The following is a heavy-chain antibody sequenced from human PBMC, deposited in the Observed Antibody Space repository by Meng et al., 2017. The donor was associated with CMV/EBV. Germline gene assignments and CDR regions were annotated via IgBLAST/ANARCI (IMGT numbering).Heavy chain of an antibody. V-gene: IGHV3-53*05. CDR1: GFTVSSNY. CDR3: ARDRTGGGGLDGMDV. CDR2: IYSGGRT. D-gene: IGHD2-15*01. J-gene: IGHJ6*02. Sequence: GESLKISCAASGFTVSSNYMSWVRQAPGKGLEWVSVIYSGGRTYYADSLKGRFTISRDNSKNTLYLQMKSLRADDTAVYYCARDRTGGGGLDGMDVWGQGTTVTVSS.